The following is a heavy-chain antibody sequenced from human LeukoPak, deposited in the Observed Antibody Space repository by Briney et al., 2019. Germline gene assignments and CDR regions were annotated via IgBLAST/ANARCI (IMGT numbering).Heavy chain of an antibody. D-gene: IGHD3-22*01. V-gene: IGHV4-34*01. CDR3: ARGGGFYSNDSSGYPGLGH. CDR1: GGSFSGYY. J-gene: IGHJ4*02. Sequence: SESLSLTCAVYGGSFSGYYWNWIRQPPGKGLEWVGEINDSGSTNYNPSLKSRVTISVDTSKNQFYLKRSSVTAADTVVYYCARGGGFYSNDSSGYPGLGHWGQGTLVTVSS. CDR2: INDSGST.